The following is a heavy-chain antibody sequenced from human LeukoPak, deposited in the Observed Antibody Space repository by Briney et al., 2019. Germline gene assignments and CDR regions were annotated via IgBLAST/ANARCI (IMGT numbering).Heavy chain of an antibody. CDR3: TGLYCSSTSCSPSYGMDV. D-gene: IGHD2-2*01. CDR1: GFTFSGSA. V-gene: IGHV3-73*01. CDR2: IRSKANSYAT. Sequence: GGSLKLSCAASGFTFSGSAMHWVRQASGKGLEWVGRIRSKANSYATAYAASVKGRFTISRDDSKNTAYLQMSSLKTEDTAVYYCTGLYCSSTSCSPSYGMDVWGKGTTVTVSS. J-gene: IGHJ6*04.